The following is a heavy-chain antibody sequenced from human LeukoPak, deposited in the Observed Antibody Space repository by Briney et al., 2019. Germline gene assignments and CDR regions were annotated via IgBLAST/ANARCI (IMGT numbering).Heavy chain of an antibody. CDR3: ARYRYCSGGNCYGPNY. J-gene: IGHJ4*02. V-gene: IGHV5-51*01. Sequence: GESLKISCKGSGYSFTRYYIGWVRQMPGKGLEWMGIIYPGDSDTRYSPSFQGQVTISADKSISTAYLQWSSLKASDTAMYYCARYRYCSGGNCYGPNYWGQGTLVTVSS. CDR2: IYPGDSDT. CDR1: GYSFTRYY. D-gene: IGHD2-15*01.